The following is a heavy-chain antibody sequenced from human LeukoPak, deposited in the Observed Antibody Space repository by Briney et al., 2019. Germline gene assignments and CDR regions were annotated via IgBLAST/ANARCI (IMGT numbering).Heavy chain of an antibody. Sequence: GGSLRLSCAASGFTFSSYEMNWVRQAPGKGLEWVSYISSSGSTIYYADSVKGRLTISRDNAKNSLYLQMNSLRAEDTAVYYCARAPVYYDFWSGYYDYWGQGTLVTVSS. J-gene: IGHJ4*02. V-gene: IGHV3-48*03. CDR1: GFTFSSYE. CDR3: ARAPVYYDFWSGYYDY. CDR2: ISSSGSTI. D-gene: IGHD3-3*01.